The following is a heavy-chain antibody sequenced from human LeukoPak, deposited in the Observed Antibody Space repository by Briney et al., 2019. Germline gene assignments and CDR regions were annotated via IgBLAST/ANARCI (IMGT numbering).Heavy chain of an antibody. Sequence: PGGSLRLSCAASGFTFSSYAMHWVRQAPGKGLEWVAVISYDGSNKYYADSVKGRFTISRDNSKNTLYLQMNSLRAEDTAVYYCARDRQSSGYNYFDYWGQGTLVTVSS. D-gene: IGHD3-22*01. J-gene: IGHJ4*02. V-gene: IGHV3-30-3*01. CDR2: ISYDGSNK. CDR3: ARDRQSSGYNYFDY. CDR1: GFTFSSYA.